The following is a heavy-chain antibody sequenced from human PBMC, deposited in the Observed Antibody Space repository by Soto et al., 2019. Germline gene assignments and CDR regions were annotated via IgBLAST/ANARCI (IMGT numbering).Heavy chain of an antibody. CDR3: ARVVPGAEAWFVP. CDR2: ISLYSDGT. D-gene: IGHD2-2*01. J-gene: IGHJ5*02. CDR1: GYTFSNYG. V-gene: IGHV1-18*01. Sequence: ASVKVSCKTSGYTFSNYGITWVRQAPGQPLEWLGWISLYSDGTNYAQKFQGRVSMTTDTYTTTAYMELRSLRSDDTAVYYCARVVPGAEAWFVPWGQGTLVTVSS.